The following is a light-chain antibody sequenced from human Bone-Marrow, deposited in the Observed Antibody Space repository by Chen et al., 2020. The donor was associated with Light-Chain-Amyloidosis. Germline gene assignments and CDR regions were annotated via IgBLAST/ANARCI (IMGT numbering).Light chain of an antibody. CDR1: SSNIGSNY. V-gene: IGLV1-47*01. J-gene: IGLJ2*01. Sequence: QSVLTQPPSASGTPGQRGPISCSGTSSNIGSNYIYWDHQYPGTAPKLLIYRNNQRPSGVTDRFSGSKSGTSASLAISGLRPEDEADYYCSAWDDSLSAVVFGGGTKLTVL. CDR3: SAWDDSLSAVV. CDR2: RNN.